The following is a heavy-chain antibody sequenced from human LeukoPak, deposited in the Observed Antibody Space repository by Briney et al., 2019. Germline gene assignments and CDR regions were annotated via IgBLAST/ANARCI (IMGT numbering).Heavy chain of an antibody. V-gene: IGHV4-34*01. Sequence: PSETLSLTCAVHGGSFSGYYWSWIRQPPGKGLEWIGEINHSGSTNYNPSLKSRVTISVDTSKNQFSLKLSSVTAADTAVYYCATYYYGLFDIWGQGTMVTVSS. CDR1: GGSFSGYY. CDR3: ATYYYGLFDI. J-gene: IGHJ3*02. CDR2: INHSGST. D-gene: IGHD3-10*01.